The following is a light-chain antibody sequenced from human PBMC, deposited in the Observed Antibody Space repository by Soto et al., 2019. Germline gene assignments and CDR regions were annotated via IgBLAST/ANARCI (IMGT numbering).Light chain of an antibody. V-gene: IGLV2-14*02. J-gene: IGLJ2*01. CDR3: GTWDSNLRAVV. CDR1: GSDVGGYIL. CDR2: EGR. Sequence: QSAPTQPASVSGSPGQSITISCTGTGSDVGGYILVSWYQQHPGKAPKLIIYEGRKRPSGVSDRFSGSKSGTSATLDITGLQTGDEADYYCGTWDSNLRAVVFGAGTKLTVL.